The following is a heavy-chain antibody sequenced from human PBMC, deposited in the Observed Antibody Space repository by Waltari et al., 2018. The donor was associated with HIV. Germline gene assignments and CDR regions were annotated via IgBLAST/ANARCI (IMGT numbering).Heavy chain of an antibody. Sequence: VQLEESGGGVVQPGRSRRLSCAASGFRVSDYGMHWVRQAPGRGLQVVGVIWDDRRKKEYSDSVKGRFTISKDNSKNTLFLQMNSLRVDDTAVYFCARVPFASSWSADSFDVWGPGTRITVSS. CDR2: IWDDRRKK. CDR1: GFRVSDYG. J-gene: IGHJ3*01. V-gene: IGHV3-33*01. D-gene: IGHD6-13*01. CDR3: ARVPFASSWSADSFDV.